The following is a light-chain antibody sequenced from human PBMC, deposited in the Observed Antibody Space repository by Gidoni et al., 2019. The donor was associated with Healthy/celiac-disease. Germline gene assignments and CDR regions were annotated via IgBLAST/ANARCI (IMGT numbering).Light chain of an antibody. CDR3: QQRSNLPWT. CDR1: QSVSSY. Sequence: EIVLTQSPATMSLSPGERATLSCRASQSVSSYLAWYQQKPGQAPRLLIYDASNRSTGIPARFSVSGSGTDFTLTISSLEPEDFAVYYCQQRSNLPWTFGQGTKVEIK. V-gene: IGKV3-11*01. CDR2: DAS. J-gene: IGKJ1*01.